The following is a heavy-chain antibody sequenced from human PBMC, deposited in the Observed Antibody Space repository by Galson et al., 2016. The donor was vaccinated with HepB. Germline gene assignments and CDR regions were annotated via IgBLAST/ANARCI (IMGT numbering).Heavy chain of an antibody. CDR3: AREEVGGYFDY. D-gene: IGHD6-13*01. V-gene: IGHV1-46*01. CDR2: IIPSGGST. CDR1: GYTFTSYY. J-gene: IGHJ4*02. Sequence: SVKVSCKASGYTFTSYYIHWVRQAPGQGLEWMGIIIPSGGSTNYAQKLQGRVTMTRGMSTSTVYLELSSLRSEDTAVYYCAREEVGGYFDYWGQGTRVTVSS.